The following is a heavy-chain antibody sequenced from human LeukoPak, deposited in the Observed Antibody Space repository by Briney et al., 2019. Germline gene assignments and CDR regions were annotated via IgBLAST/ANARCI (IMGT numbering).Heavy chain of an antibody. CDR2: IYDSGST. Sequence: SETLSLTCTVSGGSIRSSYYYWGWIRQPPGKGLEWIGSIYDSGSTYYNPSLKSRVTISVDTSKNQFSLKLSSVTAADTAVYYCARLRYGDYLPDYWGRGTLVTVSS. J-gene: IGHJ4*02. V-gene: IGHV4-39*07. D-gene: IGHD4-17*01. CDR3: ARLRYGDYLPDY. CDR1: GGSIRSSYYY.